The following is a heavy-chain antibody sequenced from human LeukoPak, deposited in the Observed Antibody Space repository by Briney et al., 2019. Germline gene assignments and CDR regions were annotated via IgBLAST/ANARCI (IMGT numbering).Heavy chain of an antibody. J-gene: IGHJ5*02. CDR1: GLTVSSTY. CDR2: IYVGSNK. D-gene: IGHD2-15*01. CDR3: AKSGSGSWDWFDP. Sequence: GGSLPLPCAASGLTVSSTYMTWVRQAPRKGREWVSLIYVGSNKYSAGSVRGRFIMSRDNSKNRVHQKMNSLRAEAAAVYYCAKSGSGSWDWFDPWGQGTLVTVSS. V-gene: IGHV3-53*01.